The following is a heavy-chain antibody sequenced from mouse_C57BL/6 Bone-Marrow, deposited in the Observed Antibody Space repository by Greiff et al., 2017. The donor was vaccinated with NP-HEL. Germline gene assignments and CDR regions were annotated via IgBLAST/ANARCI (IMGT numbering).Heavy chain of an antibody. Sequence: VQLQQPGAELVKPGASVKLSCKASGYTFTSYWMQWVKQRPGQGLEWIGEIDPSDSYTNYNQKFKGKATLTVDTSSSTAYMQLSSLTSEDSAVYYCARGVYHGYAMDYWGQGTSVTVSS. CDR2: IDPSDSYT. CDR3: ARGVYHGYAMDY. CDR1: GYTFTSYW. D-gene: IGHD1-1*01. J-gene: IGHJ4*01. V-gene: IGHV1-50*01.